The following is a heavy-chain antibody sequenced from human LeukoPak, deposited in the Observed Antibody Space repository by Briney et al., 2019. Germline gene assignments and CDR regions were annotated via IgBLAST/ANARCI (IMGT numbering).Heavy chain of an antibody. V-gene: IGHV4-39*01. Sequence: SETLSLTCTVSGGSISSSSYYWGWIRQPPGRGLEWIGSIYYSGSTYYNPSLKSRVTISVDTSKHQFSLKLSSVTAADTAVYYCARIRYSSSSYHFDYWGQGTLVTVSS. CDR3: ARIRYSSSSYHFDY. J-gene: IGHJ4*02. D-gene: IGHD6-13*01. CDR1: GGSISSSSYY. CDR2: IYYSGST.